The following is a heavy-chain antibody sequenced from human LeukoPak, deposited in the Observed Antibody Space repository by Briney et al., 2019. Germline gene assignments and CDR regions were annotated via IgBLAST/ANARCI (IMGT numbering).Heavy chain of an antibody. D-gene: IGHD5-18*01. J-gene: IGHJ4*02. CDR1: GFTFSSYA. Sequence: PGGSLRLSCAASGFTFSSYAMSWVRQAPGKGLEWVSAISGSGGSTYYADSVKGRFTISRDNSKNTLYLQMNSLRAEDTAVYYCAKGPEGDGYSYGYYYFDYWGQGTLVTVSS. V-gene: IGHV3-23*01. CDR2: ISGSGGST. CDR3: AKGPEGDGYSYGYYYFDY.